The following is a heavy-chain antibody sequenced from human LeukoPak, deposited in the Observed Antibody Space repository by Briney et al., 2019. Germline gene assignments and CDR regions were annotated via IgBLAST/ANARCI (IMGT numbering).Heavy chain of an antibody. CDR1: GGSISSGAYY. J-gene: IGHJ4*02. CDR2: ISYSGST. V-gene: IGHV4-31*03. CDR3: ARENIYGLGSYHDY. Sequence: PSQTLSLTCTVSGGSISSGAYYWSWIRQHPGKGLEWIGYISYSGSTNYNPSLKSRLTISVDTSKNQFFLKLNSVTAADTAVYYCARENIYGLGSYHDYWGQGTLVTVSS. D-gene: IGHD3-10*01.